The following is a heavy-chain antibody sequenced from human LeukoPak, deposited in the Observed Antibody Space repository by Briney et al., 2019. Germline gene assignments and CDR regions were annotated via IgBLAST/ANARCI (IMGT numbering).Heavy chain of an antibody. Sequence: GESLKISCKGSGYSFTNYWIGWVRQMPGKGLEWMGIIYPGDSETRYNPSFQGQVTISADKSISTAYLQWSSLKASDTAVYYCARRVATVNGVFDYWGQGTQVTVSS. CDR1: GYSFTNYW. V-gene: IGHV5-51*01. D-gene: IGHD5-12*01. CDR3: ARRVATVNGVFDY. CDR2: IYPGDSET. J-gene: IGHJ4*02.